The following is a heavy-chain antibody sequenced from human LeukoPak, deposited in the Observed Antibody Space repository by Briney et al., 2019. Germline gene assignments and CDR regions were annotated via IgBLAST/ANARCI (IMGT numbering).Heavy chain of an antibody. V-gene: IGHV1-46*01. D-gene: IGHD6-13*01. J-gene: IGHJ5*02. Sequence: ASVKVSCKASGYTFTSYYMHWVRQAPGQGLEWMGIINPSGGSTSYAQKFQGRVTMTRDMSTSTVYMELSSLRSEDTAVYYCARGIAAAGTKSFWFDPWGQGTLVTVSS. CDR2: INPSGGST. CDR3: ARGIAAAGTKSFWFDP. CDR1: GYTFTSYY.